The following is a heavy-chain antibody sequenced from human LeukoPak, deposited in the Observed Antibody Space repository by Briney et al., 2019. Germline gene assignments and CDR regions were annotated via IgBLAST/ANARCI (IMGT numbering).Heavy chain of an antibody. CDR2: TSYTGST. D-gene: IGHD3-22*01. CDR3: ARESKSYDGSGFYHDS. Sequence: SETLSLTCTVSGGSISSYYVSWIRQPPGKGLEWIGYTSYTGSTDYNPSLRSRVTMSVDTSKNQFSLKLWSVTAADTAVYYCARESKSYDGSGFYHDSWGQGTLVTVSS. J-gene: IGHJ4*02. CDR1: GGSISSYY. V-gene: IGHV4-59*12.